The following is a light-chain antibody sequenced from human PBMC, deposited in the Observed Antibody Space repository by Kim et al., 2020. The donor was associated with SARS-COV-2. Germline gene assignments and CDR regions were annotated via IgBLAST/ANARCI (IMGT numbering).Light chain of an antibody. CDR2: YDT. CDR3: QVWDSNSDHPV. J-gene: IGLJ2*01. Sequence: APGRTARITRWGDNIGDKSVHWYRQGPGQAPILVIYYDTDRPSGIPERFSGSNSGNTATLTINRVEAGDEADYSCQVWDSNSDHPVFGGGTQLTVL. V-gene: IGLV3-21*04. CDR1: NIGDKS.